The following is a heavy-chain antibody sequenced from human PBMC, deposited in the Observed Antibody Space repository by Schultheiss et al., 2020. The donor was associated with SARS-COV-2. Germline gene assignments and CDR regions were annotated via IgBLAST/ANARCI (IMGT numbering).Heavy chain of an antibody. J-gene: IGHJ6*02. CDR1: GYTFTNYY. V-gene: IGHV1-2*06. CDR3: ASANYDILTGYYYYGMDV. D-gene: IGHD3-9*01. CDR2: MNPNTGVT. Sequence: ASVKVSCKASGYTFTNYYIHWVRQAPGQGLEWMGRMNPNTGVTKFAQKFQGRVTMTRDTSISTAYMELSRLRSDDTAVYYCASANYDILTGYYYYGMDVWGQGTTVTVSS.